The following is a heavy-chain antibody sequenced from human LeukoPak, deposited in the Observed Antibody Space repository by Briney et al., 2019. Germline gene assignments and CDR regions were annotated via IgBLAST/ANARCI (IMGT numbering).Heavy chain of an antibody. CDR3: AKVTQQLGTFVSWFDP. D-gene: IGHD6-13*01. CDR1: GFTFSSYA. J-gene: IGHJ5*02. Sequence: GGSLRLSCAASGFTFSSYAMSWVRQAPGKGLEWVSAISGSGGSTYYADSVKGRFTISRDNSKNPLYLQMNSLRAEDTAVYYCAKVTQQLGTFVSWFDPWGQGTLVTVSS. CDR2: ISGSGGST. V-gene: IGHV3-23*01.